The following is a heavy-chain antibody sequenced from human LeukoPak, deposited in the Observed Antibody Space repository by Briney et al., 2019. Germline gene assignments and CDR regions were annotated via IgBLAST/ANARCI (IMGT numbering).Heavy chain of an antibody. D-gene: IGHD3-10*01. CDR3: AKRGVVIRVILVGFHKQAYYFDS. Sequence: GGSLRLSCAASGFTFSNAWMSWVRQAPGKGLEWVSSISSSSSYIYYADSVKGRFTISRDNAKNSVYLQMNSLRAEDTAVYYCAKRGVVIRVILVGFHKQAYYFDSWGQGALVTVSS. CDR1: GFTFSNAW. J-gene: IGHJ4*02. CDR2: ISSSSSYI. V-gene: IGHV3-21*01.